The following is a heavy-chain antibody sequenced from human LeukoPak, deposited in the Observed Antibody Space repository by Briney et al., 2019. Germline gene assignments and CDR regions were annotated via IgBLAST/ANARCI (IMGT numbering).Heavy chain of an antibody. CDR2: INPNSGDT. Sequence: ASVKVSCKGSGFPFNGYYMHWVRQAPGQGLEWMGWINPNSGDTSYAQKFQGRVTMTRDTSISTAYMELRSLRPDDTAVYHCAREGDTSADAFDIWGLGTLVTVSS. CDR1: GFPFNGYY. V-gene: IGHV1-2*02. D-gene: IGHD1-26*01. J-gene: IGHJ3*02. CDR3: AREGDTSADAFDI.